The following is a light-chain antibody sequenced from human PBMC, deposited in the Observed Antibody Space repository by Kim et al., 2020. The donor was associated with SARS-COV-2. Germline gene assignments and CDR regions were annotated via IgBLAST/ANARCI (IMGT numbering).Light chain of an antibody. V-gene: IGKV2-30*01. CDR3: MQGTYWPCT. Sequence: DVVMTQSPLSLPVTLGQPASISCRSSQSLVYSDGDTSLNWFQQRPGQSPRRLIYKVSNRDSGVPDRFSGSGSGTDFTLKISRVEAEDVGVYYCMQGTYWPCTFGGGTKVDIK. CDR2: KVS. J-gene: IGKJ4*01. CDR1: QSLVYSDGDTS.